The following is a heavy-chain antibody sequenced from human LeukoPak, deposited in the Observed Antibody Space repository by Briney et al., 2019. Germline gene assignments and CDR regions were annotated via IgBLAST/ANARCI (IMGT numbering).Heavy chain of an antibody. Sequence: GGSLRLSCAASGFTFSSYGMHWVRQAPGKGLEWVAFIRYDGSNKYYADSVKGRFTISRDNSKNTLYLQMNSLRAEDTAVYYCARASMIVVVIGGFDPWGQGTLVTVSS. CDR3: ARASMIVVVIGGFDP. D-gene: IGHD3-22*01. CDR1: GFTFSSYG. CDR2: IRYDGSNK. J-gene: IGHJ5*02. V-gene: IGHV3-30*02.